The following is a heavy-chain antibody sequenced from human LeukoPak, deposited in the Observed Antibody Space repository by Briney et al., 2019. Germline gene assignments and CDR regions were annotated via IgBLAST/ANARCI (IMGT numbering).Heavy chain of an antibody. CDR3: ARGYCSGGSCYAFDY. CDR2: IWYDGSNK. CDR1: GFTFSSYG. J-gene: IGHJ4*02. Sequence: GGSLRPSCAASGFTFSSYGMHWVRQAPGKGLEWVAVIWYDGSNKYYADSVKGRFTISRDNSKNTLYLQMNSLRAEDTAVYYCARGYCSGGSCYAFDYWGQGTLVTVSS. V-gene: IGHV3-33*01. D-gene: IGHD2-15*01.